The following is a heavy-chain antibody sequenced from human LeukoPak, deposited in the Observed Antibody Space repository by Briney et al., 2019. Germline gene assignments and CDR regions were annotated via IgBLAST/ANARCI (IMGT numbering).Heavy chain of an antibody. Sequence: GASVKVSCKASGYTFTSYYMHWVRQAPGQGLEWMGIINPSGGSTSYAQKFQGRVTMTRDTSTSTVYMELSSLRSEDTAVYYCAREWSTNYYDSSGNAFDIWGQGTMVTVSS. J-gene: IGHJ3*02. V-gene: IGHV1-46*01. CDR1: GYTFTSYY. D-gene: IGHD3-22*01. CDR2: INPSGGST. CDR3: AREWSTNYYDSSGNAFDI.